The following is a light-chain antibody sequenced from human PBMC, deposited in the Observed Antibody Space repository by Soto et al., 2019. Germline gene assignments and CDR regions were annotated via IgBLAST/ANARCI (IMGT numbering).Light chain of an antibody. CDR3: AAWDDSLNGVV. Sequence: QSVLTQPPLASGTRGQRVTISCSGSRSNIGSNTVNWYQQLPGTAPKLLIYSNNQRPSGVPDRFSGSKSGTSASLAISGLQSEDEADYYCAAWDDSLNGVVFGGGTKLTDL. V-gene: IGLV1-44*01. CDR1: RSNIGSNT. CDR2: SNN. J-gene: IGLJ2*01.